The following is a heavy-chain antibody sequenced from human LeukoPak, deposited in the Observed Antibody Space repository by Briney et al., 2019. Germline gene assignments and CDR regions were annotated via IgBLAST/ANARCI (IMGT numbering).Heavy chain of an antibody. CDR3: ARDLHSSSWFDY. D-gene: IGHD6-13*01. CDR2: ISSSGSTI. J-gene: IGHJ4*02. Sequence: TGGSLRLSCAASGFTFSDYYMSWIRQAPGKGLEWVSYISSSGSTIYYADSVKGRFTISRDNAKNSLYLQMNSLRAEDTAVYYCARDLHSSSWFDYWGQGTLVTVSS. V-gene: IGHV3-11*01. CDR1: GFTFSDYY.